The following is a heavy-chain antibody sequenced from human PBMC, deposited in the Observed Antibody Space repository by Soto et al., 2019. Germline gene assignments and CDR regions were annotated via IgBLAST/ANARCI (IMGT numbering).Heavy chain of an antibody. J-gene: IGHJ4*02. V-gene: IGHV3-33*01. CDR2: IWYDGSNK. CDR1: GFTFSSYG. CDR3: ARKTHGVGALDY. D-gene: IGHD1-26*01. Sequence: QVQLVESGGGVVQPGRSLRLSCAASGFTFSSYGMHWVRQAPGKGLEWVAGIWYDGSNKYYADSVKGRFTISRDNSKNTLYLQMNSLRAEDTAVYYCARKTHGVGALDYWGQGTLVTVSS.